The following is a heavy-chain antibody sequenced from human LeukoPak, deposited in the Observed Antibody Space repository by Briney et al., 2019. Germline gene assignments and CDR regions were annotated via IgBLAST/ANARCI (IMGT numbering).Heavy chain of an antibody. D-gene: IGHD2-15*01. CDR2: ISGSGDPT. CDR3: ARDTWSTHAFDI. Sequence: PGGSLRLSCAASGFTFSSYTMSWVRQAPGKGLEWVSSISGSGDPTHYADSVKGRFTISRDNSQNTLYLQMNSLRAEDTAVFYCARDTWSTHAFDIWGQGTMVTVSS. V-gene: IGHV3-23*01. J-gene: IGHJ3*02. CDR1: GFTFSSYT.